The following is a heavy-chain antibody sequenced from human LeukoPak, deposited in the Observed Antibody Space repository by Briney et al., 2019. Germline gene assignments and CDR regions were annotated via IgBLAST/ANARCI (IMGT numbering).Heavy chain of an antibody. J-gene: IGHJ4*02. Sequence: SETLSLTCTVSGGYISNYFWSWIRQPPGKGLEWIGFMYYSGNTNYNPSLKSRVTMSVDTSKNQFSLKLSSVTAADTAVYYCATWEPPDYWGQGTLVTVSS. CDR2: MYYSGNT. V-gene: IGHV4-59*08. CDR1: GGYISNYF. CDR3: ATWEPPDY. D-gene: IGHD1-26*01.